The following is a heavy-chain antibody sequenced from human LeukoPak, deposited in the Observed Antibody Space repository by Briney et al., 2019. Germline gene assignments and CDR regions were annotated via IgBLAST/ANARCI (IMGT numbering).Heavy chain of an antibody. CDR1: GYTFTSYD. CDR3: ARVTMVRGVIITVRWFDP. CDR2: MNPNSGNT. Sequence: ASVKVSCKASGYTFTSYDINWVRQATGQGLEWMGWMNPNSGNTGYAQKFQGRVTMTRNTSISTAYMELSSLRSEDTAVYYCARVTMVRGVIITVRWFDPWGQGTLVTVSS. V-gene: IGHV1-8*01. J-gene: IGHJ5*02. D-gene: IGHD3-10*01.